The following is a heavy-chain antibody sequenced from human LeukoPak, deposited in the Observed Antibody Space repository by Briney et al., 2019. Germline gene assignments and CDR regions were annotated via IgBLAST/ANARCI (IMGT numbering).Heavy chain of an antibody. D-gene: IGHD5-18*01. Sequence: GGSLRLSCVASGNTFSNYAVSWVRQAPEKGLDWVSVISGSAHKIRYADSVKGRFTISRDNSENIVYLQMNNLRVEDTAVYYCAGRPTGYSSGYIHWGQGTLVTVSS. CDR3: AGRPTGYSSGYIH. CDR1: GNTFSNYA. CDR2: ISGSAHKI. J-gene: IGHJ4*02. V-gene: IGHV3-23*01.